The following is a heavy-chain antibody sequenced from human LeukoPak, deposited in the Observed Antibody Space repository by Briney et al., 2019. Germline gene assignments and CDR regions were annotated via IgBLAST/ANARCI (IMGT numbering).Heavy chain of an antibody. Sequence: GASVKVSCKASGYTFTGYYMHWVRQAPGQGLEWMGWINPNSGGTNYAQKFQGWVTMTRDTSISTAFMELSRLRSDDTAVYYCARAYYDILTGSDDAFDIWGQGTMVTVSS. D-gene: IGHD3-9*01. CDR2: INPNSGGT. J-gene: IGHJ3*02. CDR3: ARAYYDILTGSDDAFDI. CDR1: GYTFTGYY. V-gene: IGHV1-2*04.